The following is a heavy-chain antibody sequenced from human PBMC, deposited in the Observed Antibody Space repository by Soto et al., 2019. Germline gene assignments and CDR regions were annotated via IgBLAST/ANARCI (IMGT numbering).Heavy chain of an antibody. J-gene: IGHJ6*02. Sequence: QVQLVQSGAEVKNPGASVKVSCKASGYTFTRYGIGWARQAPGQGLEWMGWINTYNGNTNYAQNVQGRVTLTTDTSTSKAYRELRSLRSNDTTIYYCAMVDVYVTPSPQDVWGQGTTVIVSS. CDR1: GYTFTRYG. V-gene: IGHV1-18*01. CDR3: AMVDVYVTPSPQDV. D-gene: IGHD3-16*01. CDR2: INTYNGNT.